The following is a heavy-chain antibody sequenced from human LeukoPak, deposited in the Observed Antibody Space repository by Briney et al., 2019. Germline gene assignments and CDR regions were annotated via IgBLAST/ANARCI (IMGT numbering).Heavy chain of an antibody. CDR1: GYTFTGYY. CDR3: PSLDAVGPFDY. CDR2: INPNSGGT. V-gene: IGHV1-2*02. Sequence: ASVKVSCKASGYTFTGYYMQWLRQAPGQGLEWMGWINPNSGGTNYAQKFQGRVTMTRDTSISTAYMEMSRLRSDDTAVYYCPSLDAVGPFDYWGQGTLVSVSS. J-gene: IGHJ4*02. D-gene: IGHD1-26*01.